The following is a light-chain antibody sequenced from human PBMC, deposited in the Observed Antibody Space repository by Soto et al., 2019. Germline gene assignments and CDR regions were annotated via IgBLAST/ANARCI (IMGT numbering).Light chain of an antibody. CDR1: SSDVGGYHY. J-gene: IGLJ2*01. Sequence: QSALTQPASVSGSPGQSITISCTGTSSDVGGYHYVSWYQQHPGKAPKLLIYDVSNRPSGVSNRCSGSKSGNTASLTIAGRRAEGEADYYCISYTSSSTVVFGGGTQLTVL. V-gene: IGLV2-14*01. CDR3: ISYTSSSTVV. CDR2: DVS.